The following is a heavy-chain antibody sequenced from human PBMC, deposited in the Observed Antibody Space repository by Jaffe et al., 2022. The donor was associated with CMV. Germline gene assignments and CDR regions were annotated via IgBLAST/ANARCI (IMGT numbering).Heavy chain of an antibody. CDR2: IYYTGRT. V-gene: IGHV4-59*01. J-gene: IGHJ4*02. CDR1: GDSISGYF. Sequence: QVQLQESGPGLVKPSETLSLTCTVSGDSISGYFWGWVRQPPGKGLEWIGYIYYTGRTNYNPSLKSRVTISVDTSRDQFSLKLSSVTAADTAVYYCARFGDNWHQGYFDYWGQGTLVTVSS. D-gene: IGHD1-1*01. CDR3: ARFGDNWHQGYFDY.